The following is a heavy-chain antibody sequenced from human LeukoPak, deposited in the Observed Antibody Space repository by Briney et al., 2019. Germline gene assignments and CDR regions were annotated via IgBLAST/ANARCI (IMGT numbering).Heavy chain of an antibody. D-gene: IGHD6-13*01. CDR3: AREEGIAAAGALEY. V-gene: IGHV4-39*06. Sequence: PSETLSLTCTVSGGSISSSSYYWGWIRQPPGKGLEWIGSIYYSGSTYYNPSLTIRVTMSVDTSKTQITLRLSSVTAADTAVYYCAREEGIAAAGALEYWGQGILVTVSS. J-gene: IGHJ4*02. CDR2: IYYSGST. CDR1: GGSISSSSYY.